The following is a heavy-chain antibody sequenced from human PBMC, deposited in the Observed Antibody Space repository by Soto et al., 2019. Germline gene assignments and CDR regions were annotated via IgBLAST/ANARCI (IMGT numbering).Heavy chain of an antibody. CDR3: ARGVLRYYRDGRDV. CDR1: GGSVSSYY. Sequence: QVQLQESGPGLVKPSETLSLSCTVSGGSVSSYYWSWIRQLPGRGLEWIGYIYISGNTNYNHSLKSRVTISRDTSKNQCTLNLKSVTAADTAVYYCARGVLRYYRDGRDVWGQGTTVTVSS. V-gene: IGHV4-59*02. CDR2: IYISGNT. J-gene: IGHJ6*02.